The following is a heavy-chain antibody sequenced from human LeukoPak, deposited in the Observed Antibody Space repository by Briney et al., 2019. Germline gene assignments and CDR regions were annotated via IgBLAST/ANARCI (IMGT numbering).Heavy chain of an antibody. V-gene: IGHV4-61*02. CDR1: GGSISSGSYY. J-gene: IGHJ6*03. CDR3: ASRRAVAAYYYYYMDV. Sequence: SETLSLTCTVSGGSISSGSYYWSWIRQPAGKGLEWIGRIYTSGSTNYNPSLKSRVTISVDTSTNQFSLKLSSVTAADTAVYYCASRRAVAAYYYYYMDVWGKGTTVTVSS. CDR2: IYTSGST. D-gene: IGHD6-19*01.